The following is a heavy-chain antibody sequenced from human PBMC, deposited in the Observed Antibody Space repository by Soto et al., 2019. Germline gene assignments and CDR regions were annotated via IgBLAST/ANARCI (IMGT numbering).Heavy chain of an antibody. CDR1: GGTFSSYA. CDR2: IIPIFGTA. Sequence: QVQLVQSGAEVKKPGSSVKVSCKASGGTFSSYAISWVRQAPGQGLEWMGGIIPIFGTANYAQKFQGRVTITADEXXSTGYMELSSLRSEDTAVYFCARVASAWIKDAFDIWGQGTMVTVSS. CDR3: ARVASAWIKDAFDI. D-gene: IGHD5-12*01. V-gene: IGHV1-69*12. J-gene: IGHJ3*02.